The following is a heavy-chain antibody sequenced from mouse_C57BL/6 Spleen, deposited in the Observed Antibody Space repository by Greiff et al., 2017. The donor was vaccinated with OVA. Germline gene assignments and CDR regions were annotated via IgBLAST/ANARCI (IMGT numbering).Heavy chain of an antibody. CDR2: ISSGSSPI. CDR3: AMIDYQDNY. CDR1: GFTFSDYG. D-gene: IGHD2-13*01. J-gene: IGHJ2*01. Sequence: EVHLVESGGGLVKPGGSLKLSCAASGFTFSDYGMHWVRQAPEKGLEWVAYISSGSSPIYYADTVKGRFTISRDNAKNTLFLQMTSLRSEDTAMYYCAMIDYQDNYWGQGTTLTVSS. V-gene: IGHV5-17*01.